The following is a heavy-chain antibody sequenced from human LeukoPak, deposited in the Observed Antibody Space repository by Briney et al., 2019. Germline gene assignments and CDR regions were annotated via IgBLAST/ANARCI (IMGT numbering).Heavy chain of an antibody. CDR3: ARDGNNYYYYMDV. J-gene: IGHJ6*03. V-gene: IGHV3-7*01. Sequence: GGSLRLSCAASGFTFSTYWMGWVRQAPGKGLEWVANIEEYGNEIHYVDSVKGRFTISRDNTKTSLYLQMNSLRAEDTAVYYCARDGNNYYYYMDVWGKGTTVTVSS. D-gene: IGHD1/OR15-1a*01. CDR1: GFTFSTYW. CDR2: IEEYGNEI.